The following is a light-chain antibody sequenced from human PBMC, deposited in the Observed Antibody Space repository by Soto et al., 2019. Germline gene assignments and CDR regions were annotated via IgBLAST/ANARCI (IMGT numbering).Light chain of an antibody. Sequence: QSALTQPASVSGSPGQSITISCTGTSSDVGSYNFVSWYQQHPGKAPKLMIYEGSKRPSGVSNRFSGSKSGNTASLTISGLKAEDEADYYCCSYAGSSTLVFGGGTKVNVL. CDR1: SSDVGSYNF. CDR2: EGS. J-gene: IGLJ2*01. CDR3: CSYAGSSTLV. V-gene: IGLV2-23*01.